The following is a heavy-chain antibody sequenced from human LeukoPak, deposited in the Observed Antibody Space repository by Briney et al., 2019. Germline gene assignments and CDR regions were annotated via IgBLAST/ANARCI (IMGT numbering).Heavy chain of an antibody. CDR2: INQYGCEK. V-gene: IGHV3-7*04. CDR1: GFTFSSYW. J-gene: IGHJ6*02. CDR3: VRDLRPQAYSGLDV. Sequence: PGGSLRLSCAASGFTFSSYWMNWVRQAPGKGVEWVANINQYGCEKYYVDSVDGRFTISRDNANNSVNLQMNSLRAEHTAVYYCVRDLRPQAYSGLDVWGQGTTVTVSS.